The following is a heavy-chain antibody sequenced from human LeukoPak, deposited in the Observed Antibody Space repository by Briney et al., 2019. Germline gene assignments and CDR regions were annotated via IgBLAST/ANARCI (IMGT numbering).Heavy chain of an antibody. CDR3: ATLRWGSGRYAGDY. CDR2: ISSRGSRI. J-gene: IGHJ4*02. CDR1: GFTFSSYW. D-gene: IGHD6-19*01. Sequence: GGSLRLSCAASGFTFSSYWMHWVRQAPGKGLEWISYISSRGSRIYYAESVEGRFTISKDDAKNTLYLQMNNLRADDTAVYYCATLRWGSGRYAGDYWGQGSLVTVSS. V-gene: IGHV3-48*04.